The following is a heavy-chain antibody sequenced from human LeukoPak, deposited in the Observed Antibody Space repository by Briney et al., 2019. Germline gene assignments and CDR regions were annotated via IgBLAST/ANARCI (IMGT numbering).Heavy chain of an antibody. Sequence: ASVKVSCKASGYTFTSYSINWVRQAPGQGLEWMGWISVYNGNTNYAQKFQGRVTMTTDTSTSTAYMELRSLRSDDTAVYYCARSPHHYGSGRGGYWGQGTLVTVSS. CDR1: GYTFTSYS. CDR3: ARSPHHYGSGRGGY. D-gene: IGHD3-10*01. J-gene: IGHJ4*02. CDR2: ISVYNGNT. V-gene: IGHV1-18*01.